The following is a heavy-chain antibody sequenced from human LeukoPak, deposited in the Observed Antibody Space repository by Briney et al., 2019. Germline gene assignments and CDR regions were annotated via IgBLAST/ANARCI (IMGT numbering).Heavy chain of an antibody. V-gene: IGHV3-30*04. J-gene: IGHJ4*02. Sequence: GGSLRLSCAASGFTFSSYAMHWVRQAPGKGLEWVAVISYDGSNKYYADSVKGRFTISRDNSKNTLYLQMNSLRPEDTALYYCVRDFEWSFDTWDQGTLVTVSS. D-gene: IGHD3-3*01. CDR1: GFTFSSYA. CDR2: ISYDGSNK. CDR3: VRDFEWSFDT.